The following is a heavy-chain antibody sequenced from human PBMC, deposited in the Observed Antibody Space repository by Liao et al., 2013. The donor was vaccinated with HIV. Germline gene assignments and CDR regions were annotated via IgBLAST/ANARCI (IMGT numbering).Heavy chain of an antibody. D-gene: IGHD1-26*01. Sequence: QLQLQQWGAGLLKPSETLSLTCAVYGGSFSGYYWSWIRQPPGKGLEWIGEINHSGSTNYNPSLKSRVTISVDTSKNQFSLKLSSVTAADTAVYYCARGRIVGTTGGWFDPWGQGTLVTVSS. J-gene: IGHJ5*02. CDR1: GGSFSGYY. CDR3: ARGRIVGTTGGWFDP. CDR2: INHSGST. V-gene: IGHV4-34*01.